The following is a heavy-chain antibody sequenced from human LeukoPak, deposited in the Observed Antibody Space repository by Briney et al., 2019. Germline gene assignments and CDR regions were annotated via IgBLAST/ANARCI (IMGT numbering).Heavy chain of an antibody. CDR3: ARQAGYSGYDFAFDI. D-gene: IGHD5-12*01. J-gene: IGHJ3*02. CDR2: IYYSGST. V-gene: IGHV4-59*08. CDR1: GGSISSYY. Sequence: SETLSLTCPVSGGSISSYYWSWIRQPPGKGLEWIGYIYYSGSTNYNPSLKSRVTISVDTSKNQFSLKLSSVTAADTAVYYCARQAGYSGYDFAFDIWGQGTMVTVSS.